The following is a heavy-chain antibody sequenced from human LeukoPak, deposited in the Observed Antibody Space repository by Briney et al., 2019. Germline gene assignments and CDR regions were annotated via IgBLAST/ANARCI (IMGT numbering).Heavy chain of an antibody. J-gene: IGHJ6*02. CDR2: ISSSSSYI. CDR3: ARDFHYYYYYGMDV. CDR1: GFTFSSYS. Sequence: PGGSLRLSCAASGFTFSSYSMNWVRQAPGKWLEWVSSISSSSSYIYYADSVKGRFTISRDNAKNSLYLRMNSLRAEDTAVYYCARDFHYYYYYGMDVWGQGTTVTVSS. V-gene: IGHV3-21*01.